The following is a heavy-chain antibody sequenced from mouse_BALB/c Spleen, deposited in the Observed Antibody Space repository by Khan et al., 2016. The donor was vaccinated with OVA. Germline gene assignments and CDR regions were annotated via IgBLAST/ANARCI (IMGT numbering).Heavy chain of an antibody. J-gene: IGHJ4*01. Sequence: EVQGVESGGGLVKPGGSLKLSCAASGFAFSSYDMSWVRQTPEKRLEWVAYISSGGGSTYYLDTVKGRVTISRDNAKNILYLQMSSLKSEDTAMYYCVRHDDYERYAMDYWGQGTSVTVSS. D-gene: IGHD2-4*01. CDR1: GFAFSSYD. CDR3: VRHDDYERYAMDY. V-gene: IGHV5-12-1*01. CDR2: ISSGGGST.